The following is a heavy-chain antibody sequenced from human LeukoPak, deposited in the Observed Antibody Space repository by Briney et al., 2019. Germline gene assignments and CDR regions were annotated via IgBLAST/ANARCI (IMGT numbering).Heavy chain of an antibody. CDR1: GYTFTSYG. D-gene: IGHD1-14*01. Sequence: ASVKVSCKASGYTFTSYGISWVRQAPGQGLEWMGWISAYNGNTNYAQKLQGRVTMTRDTSTSTVYMELSSLRSEDTAVYYCARDGPGQGAFDIWGQGTMVTVSS. J-gene: IGHJ3*02. CDR3: ARDGPGQGAFDI. CDR2: ISAYNGNT. V-gene: IGHV1-18*01.